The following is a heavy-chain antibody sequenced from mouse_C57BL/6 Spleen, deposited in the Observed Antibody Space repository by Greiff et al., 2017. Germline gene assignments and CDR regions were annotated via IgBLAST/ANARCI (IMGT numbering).Heavy chain of an antibody. CDR3: ARPVYYDPYWDFDV. CDR1: GYTFTDYN. CDR2: INPNNGGT. Sequence: VQLQQSGPELVKPGASVKIPCKASGYTFTDYNMDWVKQSHGKSLEWIGDINPNNGGTIYNQKFKGKATLTVDKSSSTAYMELRSLTSEDTAVYYCARPVYYDPYWDFDVWGTGTTVTVSS. V-gene: IGHV1-18*01. D-gene: IGHD2-4*01. J-gene: IGHJ1*03.